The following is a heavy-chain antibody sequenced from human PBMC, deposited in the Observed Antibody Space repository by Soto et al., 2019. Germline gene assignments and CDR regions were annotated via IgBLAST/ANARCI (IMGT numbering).Heavy chain of an antibody. CDR1: AVSIGIHF. CDR2: IYHTVNT. D-gene: IGHD2-15*01. Sequence: SEQLSLTGRVSAVSIGIHFWSWIRHAPGKGPELVGYIYHTVNTNYNPTLKSRVTISMDTSENQLSLQLSSVTAADTAVYYCARLQYTVVTALDIWGQGTMVTVSS. J-gene: IGHJ3*02. CDR3: ARLQYTVVTALDI. V-gene: IGHV4-59*11.